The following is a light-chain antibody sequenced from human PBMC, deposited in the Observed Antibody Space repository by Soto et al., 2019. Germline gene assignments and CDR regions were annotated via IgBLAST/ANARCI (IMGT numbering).Light chain of an antibody. J-gene: IGKJ4*01. CDR1: QSVSSY. CDR3: QQRSNCPP. V-gene: IGKV3-11*01. Sequence: EIVLTQSPATLSLSPGERATLSCRASQSVSSYLAWYQQKPGQAPRLLIYDASNRATGIPARFSGSGSGTDFTLTISSLEPEDFAVYYCQQRSNCPPFGGGTKVDIK. CDR2: DAS.